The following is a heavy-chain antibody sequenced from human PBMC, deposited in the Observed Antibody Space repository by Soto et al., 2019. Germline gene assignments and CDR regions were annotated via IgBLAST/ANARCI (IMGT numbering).Heavy chain of an antibody. D-gene: IGHD2-2*01. V-gene: IGHV3-74*01. CDR3: VRYNDELEVAKPNFYS. J-gene: IGHJ4*02. CDR2: ISSDGTTT. CDR1: GFTLSKFW. Sequence: GGSLRLSCAASGFTLSKFWMHWVRQAPGKGLVWVSRISSDGTTTRYVDSVRGRITISGDNAKNTVYLQMNSLRAEDTAVYYCVRYNDELEVAKPNFYSWGQGTLVTVSS.